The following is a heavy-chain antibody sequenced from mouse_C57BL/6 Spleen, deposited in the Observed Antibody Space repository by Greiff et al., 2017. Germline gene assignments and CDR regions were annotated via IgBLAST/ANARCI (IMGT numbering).Heavy chain of an antibody. CDR2: INPNNGGT. V-gene: IGHV1-26*01. J-gene: IGHJ3*01. D-gene: IGHD3-2*02. CDR1: GYTFTDYY. Sequence: VQLQQSGPELVKPGASVKISCKASGYTFTDYYMNWVKQSHGKSLEWIGDINPNNGGTSYNQKFKGKATLTVDKSSSTAYMELRSLTSEDSAVYYCARDSSGHGGFAYWGQGTLVTVSA. CDR3: ARDSSGHGGFAY.